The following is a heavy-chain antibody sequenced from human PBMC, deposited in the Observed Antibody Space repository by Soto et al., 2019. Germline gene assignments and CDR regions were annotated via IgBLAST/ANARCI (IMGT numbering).Heavy chain of an antibody. J-gene: IGHJ5*02. Sequence: QLQLQESGSGLVKPSQTLSLTCAVSGGSISSGGYSWSWIRQPPGKGLEWIGYIYHSGSTYYNPSLKSRVTITVGRSKNQVPPKVSSVAAAGTARDFWSRVPSPWGQGTLVTVSS. CDR1: GGSISSGGYS. CDR3: SRVPSP. V-gene: IGHV4-30-2*01. CDR2: IYHSGST.